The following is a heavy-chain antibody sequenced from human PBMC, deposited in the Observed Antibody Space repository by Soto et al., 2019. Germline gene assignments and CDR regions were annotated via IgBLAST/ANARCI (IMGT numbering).Heavy chain of an antibody. V-gene: IGHV4-31*03. J-gene: IGHJ4*02. CDR2: IYYSGST. CDR1: GGSISSGGYY. CDR3: ASHRHSGSYYLRADY. D-gene: IGHD1-26*01. Sequence: QVQLQESGPGLVKPSQTLSLTCTVPGGSISSGGYYWSWIRQHPGKGLEWIGYIYYSGSTYYNPSLKSRVTISVDTSKNQFSLKLSSVTAADTAVYYCASHRHSGSYYLRADYWGQGTLVTVSS.